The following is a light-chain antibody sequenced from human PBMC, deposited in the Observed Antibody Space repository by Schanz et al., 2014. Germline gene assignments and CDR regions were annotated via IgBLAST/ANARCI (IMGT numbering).Light chain of an antibody. CDR2: DVS. CDR3: TSYTSSTWV. Sequence: QSALTQPASVSGSPGQSITISCTGTSSDVGGYNYVSWYQQHPGKAPKVMIYDVSNRPSGVSNRFSGSKSGYTASLTISGLQAEDEADYYCTSYTSSTWVFGGGTKVTVL. J-gene: IGLJ3*02. CDR1: SSDVGGYNY. V-gene: IGLV2-14*01.